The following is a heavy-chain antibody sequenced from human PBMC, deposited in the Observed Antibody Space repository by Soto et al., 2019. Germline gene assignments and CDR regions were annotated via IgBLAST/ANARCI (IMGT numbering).Heavy chain of an antibody. CDR2: ISYDGSNK. V-gene: IGHV3-30*18. Sequence: QVQPVESGGGVVQPGRSLRLSCAASGFTFSSYGMHWVRQAPGKGLEWVAVISYDGSNKYYADAVKGRFTISRDNSKNTLYLQMNSLRAEDTAVYYCAKDTDGYNASPDYWGQGTLVTVS. CDR3: AKDTDGYNASPDY. D-gene: IGHD5-12*01. CDR1: GFTFSSYG. J-gene: IGHJ4*02.